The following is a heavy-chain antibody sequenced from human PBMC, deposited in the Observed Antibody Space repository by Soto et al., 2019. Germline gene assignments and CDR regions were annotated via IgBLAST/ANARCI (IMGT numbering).Heavy chain of an antibody. CDR1: GGSISSGGYY. CDR3: ARGRRGSPAGLEKFHX. J-gene: IGHJ5*02. CDR2: IYYSGST. D-gene: IGHD2-2*01. Sequence: SETLSLTCTVSGGSISSGGYYWSWIRQHPGKGLEWIGYIYYSGSTYYNPSLKSRVTISVDTSKNQFSLKLSSVTAADTAVYYCARGRRGSPAGLEKFHXWGQGTRVTVS. V-gene: IGHV4-31*02.